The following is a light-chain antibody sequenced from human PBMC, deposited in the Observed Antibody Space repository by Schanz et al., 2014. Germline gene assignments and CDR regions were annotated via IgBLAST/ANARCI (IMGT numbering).Light chain of an antibody. J-gene: IGLJ3*02. CDR2: SDN. CDR3: SSYAGSNNWAV. CDR1: SSNIGTNY. V-gene: IGLV1-47*02. Sequence: QSVLTQPPSASGTPGQRVTISCSGSSSNIGTNYVYWFQQLPGTAPKLLIYSDNQRPSGVPDRFSGSKSGTSASLAISGLRSEDEADYYCSSYAGSNNWAVFGGGTKLTVL.